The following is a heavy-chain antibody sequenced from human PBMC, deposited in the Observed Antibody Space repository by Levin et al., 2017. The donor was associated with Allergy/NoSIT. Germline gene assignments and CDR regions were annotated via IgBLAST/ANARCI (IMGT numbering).Heavy chain of an antibody. J-gene: IGHJ6*02. CDR1: GYTFTDYF. V-gene: IGHV1-2*02. CDR3: ARGLYDSSPYHYYGLDV. Sequence: ASVKVSCKTSGYTFTDYFIHWVRQAPGQGLEWMGWINPNTGGSNYAQKFQGRVSMTRDTSISTPYMELSRLTSDDTAVYYCARGLYDSSPYHYYGLDVWGQGTTVTVSS. D-gene: IGHD6-13*01. CDR2: INPNTGGS.